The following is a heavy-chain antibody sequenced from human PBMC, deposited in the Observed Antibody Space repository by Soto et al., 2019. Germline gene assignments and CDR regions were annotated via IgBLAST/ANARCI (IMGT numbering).Heavy chain of an antibody. Sequence: ASVKVSCKASGYTFTSYDINWVRQATGQGLEWMGWMNPNSGNTGYAQKFQGRVTMTRNTSISTAYMELSSLRSEDTAVYYCASIPTLDYVYKRLGYYYYYMDFWGKGTTVTVSS. CDR3: ASIPTLDYVYKRLGYYYYYMDF. CDR1: GYTFTSYD. V-gene: IGHV1-8*01. J-gene: IGHJ6*03. D-gene: IGHD3-16*01. CDR2: MNPNSGNT.